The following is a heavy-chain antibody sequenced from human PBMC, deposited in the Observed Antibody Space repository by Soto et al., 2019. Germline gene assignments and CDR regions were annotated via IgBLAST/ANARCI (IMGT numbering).Heavy chain of an antibody. CDR2: IIPILGIA. Sequence: GASVKVSCKASGGTFSSYTISWVRQAPGQGLEWMGRIIPILGIANYAQKFQGRVTITADKSTSTAYMELSSLRSEDTAVYYCARDRGYCSGGSCRLGMDVWGKGTTVTVSS. D-gene: IGHD2-15*01. CDR3: ARDRGYCSGGSCRLGMDV. V-gene: IGHV1-69*04. J-gene: IGHJ6*04. CDR1: GGTFSSYT.